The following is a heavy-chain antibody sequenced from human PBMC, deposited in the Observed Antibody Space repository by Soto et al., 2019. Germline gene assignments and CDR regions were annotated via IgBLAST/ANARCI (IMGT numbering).Heavy chain of an antibody. J-gene: IGHJ3*02. D-gene: IGHD3-22*01. CDR2: IIPIFGTA. CDR1: GGTFSSYA. V-gene: IGHV1-69*13. Sequence: PSVKVSCKASGGTFSSYAISWVRQAPGQGLEWMGGIIPIFGTANYAQKFQGRVTITADESTSTAYMELSSLRSEDTAVYYCATTTNYYYDSSGYAFDIWGQGTMVTVSS. CDR3: ATTTNYYYDSSGYAFDI.